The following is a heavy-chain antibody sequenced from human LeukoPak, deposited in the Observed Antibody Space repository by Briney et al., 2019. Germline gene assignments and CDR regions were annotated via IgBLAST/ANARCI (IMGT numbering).Heavy chain of an antibody. Sequence: SETLSLTCTVSSGSISSSNYFWGWIRQPPGKGLEWIGSIPYSGSTYYNPSLHSRVTMSIDTPKNQFSLKLSSATAADTAVYYCARHPMYSTSPSYFDSWGQGTLVTVSS. CDR2: IPYSGST. CDR3: ARHPMYSTSPSYFDS. D-gene: IGHD5-18*01. CDR1: SGSISSSNYF. J-gene: IGHJ4*02. V-gene: IGHV4-39*01.